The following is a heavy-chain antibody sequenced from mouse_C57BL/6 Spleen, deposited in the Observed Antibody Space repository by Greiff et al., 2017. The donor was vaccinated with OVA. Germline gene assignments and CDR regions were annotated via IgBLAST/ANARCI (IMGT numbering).Heavy chain of an antibody. D-gene: IGHD1-1*01. CDR1: GYTFTDYN. CDR2: INPNNGGT. J-gene: IGHJ2*01. CDR3: ARDPYYYGSYGGY. Sequence: VQLQQSGPELVKPGASVKMSCKASGYTFTDYNMHWVKQSHGKSLEWIGYINPNNGGTSYNQKFKGKATLTVNKSSSTAYMELRSLTSEDSAVYYCARDPYYYGSYGGYWGQGTTLTVSS. V-gene: IGHV1-22*01.